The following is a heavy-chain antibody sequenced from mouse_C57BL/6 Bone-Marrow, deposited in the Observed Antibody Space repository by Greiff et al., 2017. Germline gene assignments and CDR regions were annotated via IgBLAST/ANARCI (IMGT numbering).Heavy chain of an antibody. D-gene: IGHD1-1*01. J-gene: IGHJ4*01. Sequence: QVPLPHSGAELVPPVASVQISCQASGSAFSRYWLHWVKQRPGKGLAWIGQLSPGDGDPNYNGKFKGKAPLTADKSSSTAYMQLSSLTSEDSAVYFCARYTYYDGSSDDYYAMDYWGQGTSVTVSS. V-gene: IGHV1-80*01. CDR2: LSPGDGDP. CDR1: GSAFSRYW. CDR3: ARYTYYDGSSDDYYAMDY.